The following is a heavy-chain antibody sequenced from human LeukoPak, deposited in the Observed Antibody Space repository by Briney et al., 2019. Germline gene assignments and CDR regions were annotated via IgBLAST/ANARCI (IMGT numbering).Heavy chain of an antibody. CDR2: MYHSGST. Sequence: SETLPLTCTVSGGSISSSSYYWGWIRQPPGKGLEWIGSMYHSGSTYYNPSLKSRVTISVDTSKNHFSLKLSSVTAADTAVYYCARRYYYVSGSYYNHFDPWGQGTLVTVSS. CDR3: ARRYYYVSGSYYNHFDP. J-gene: IGHJ5*02. CDR1: GGSISSSSYY. V-gene: IGHV4-39*02. D-gene: IGHD3-10*01.